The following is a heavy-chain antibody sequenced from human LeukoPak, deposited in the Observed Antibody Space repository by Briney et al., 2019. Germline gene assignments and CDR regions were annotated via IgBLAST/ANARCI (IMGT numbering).Heavy chain of an antibody. V-gene: IGHV4-34*01. D-gene: IGHD3-3*01. CDR3: ARGITIFGVVIGSNWFDP. J-gene: IGHJ5*02. CDR2: INHSGST. Sequence: PSETLSLTCAVYGGSFSGYYWSWIRQPPGKGLEWIGEINHSGSTNYNPSLKSRVTISVDTSKNQFSLKLSSVTAADTAVYYCARGITIFGVVIGSNWFDPWGQGTLVTVSS. CDR1: GGSFSGYY.